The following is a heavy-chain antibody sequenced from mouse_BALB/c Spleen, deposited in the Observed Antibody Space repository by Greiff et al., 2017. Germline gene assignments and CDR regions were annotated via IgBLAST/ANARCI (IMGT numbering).Heavy chain of an antibody. Sequence: EVQLQESGPGLVKPSQSLSLTCSVTGYSITSGYYWNWIRQFPGNKLEWMGYISYDGSNNYNPSLKNRISITRDTSKNQFFLKLNSVTTEDTATYYCARDRGLRLYAMDYWGQGTSVTVSS. V-gene: IGHV3-6*02. J-gene: IGHJ4*01. CDR3: ARDRGLRLYAMDY. CDR1: GYSITSGYY. CDR2: ISYDGSN. D-gene: IGHD2-2*01.